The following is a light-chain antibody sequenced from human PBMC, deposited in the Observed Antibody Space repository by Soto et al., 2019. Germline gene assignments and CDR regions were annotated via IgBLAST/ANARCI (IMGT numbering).Light chain of an antibody. J-gene: IGKJ1*01. CDR2: GAS. V-gene: IGKV3-15*01. Sequence: EIVMTQSPGTLSVSPGEGATLSCRPSESVSSNLAWYQQKPGQAPRLLIYGASTRATGIPARFSGSRSGTEFTLTISILQSEDFAVYYCQQYNNWPRTFGQGTKVEIK. CDR1: ESVSSN. CDR3: QQYNNWPRT.